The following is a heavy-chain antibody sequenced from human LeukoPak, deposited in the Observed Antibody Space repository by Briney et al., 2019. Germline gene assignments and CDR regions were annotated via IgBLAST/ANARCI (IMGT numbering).Heavy chain of an antibody. CDR3: ARESRDGPFGFDY. J-gene: IGHJ4*02. D-gene: IGHD5-24*01. CDR1: GFTFSSYS. CDR2: ISSSSSYI. V-gene: IGHV3-21*01. Sequence: GGSLRLSCAASGFTFSSYSMNWVRQAPGKALEWVSSISSSSSYIYYADSVKGRFTISRDNAKNSLYLQMNSLRAEDTAVYYCARESRDGPFGFDYWGQGTLVTVSS.